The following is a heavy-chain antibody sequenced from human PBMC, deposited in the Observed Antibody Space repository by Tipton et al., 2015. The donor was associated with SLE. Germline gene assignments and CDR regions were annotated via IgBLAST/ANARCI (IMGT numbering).Heavy chain of an antibody. CDR2: INPYNDNT. J-gene: IGHJ6*03. CDR3: ARHPVDGYTYYMDV. CDR1: GYIFSTYG. V-gene: IGHV1-18*01. Sequence: QSGPEVKKPGASVKVSCRASGYIFSTYGISWVRQAPGQGLEWMGWINPYNDNTDYVELLQGRVTMTTDTSTGTAYMELTSLNSDDTAIYYCARHPVDGYTYYMDVWGTGTTVTVSS. D-gene: IGHD5-24*01.